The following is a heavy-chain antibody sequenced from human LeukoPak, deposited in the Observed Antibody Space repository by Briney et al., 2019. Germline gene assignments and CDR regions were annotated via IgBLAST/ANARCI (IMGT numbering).Heavy chain of an antibody. J-gene: IGHJ4*02. CDR3: ARDRSVVAVGAYFDY. Sequence: ASVMVSCKASGYTFTAYYMHWVRQAPGQGREWMGWINPKSGGTNYAQKFQGRVTMTRDTSTSTAYMDLSTLRSNDTAVYYCARDRSVVAVGAYFDYWGQGTLVTVSS. CDR2: INPKSGGT. CDR1: GYTFTAYY. D-gene: IGHD1-26*01. V-gene: IGHV1-2*02.